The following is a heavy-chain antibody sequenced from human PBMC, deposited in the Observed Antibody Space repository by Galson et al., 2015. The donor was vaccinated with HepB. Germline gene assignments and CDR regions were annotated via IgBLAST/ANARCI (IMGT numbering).Heavy chain of an antibody. V-gene: IGHV3-9*01. J-gene: IGHJ3*02. CDR3: AKDISDRYSSSWYLGDAFDI. CDR2: ISWNSGSI. Sequence: SLRLSCAASGFTFDDYAMHWVRQAPGKGLEWVSGISWNSGSIGYADSVKGRFTISRDNAKNSLYLQMNGLRAEDTALYYCAKDISDRYSSSWYLGDAFDIWGQGTMVTVSS. D-gene: IGHD6-13*01. CDR1: GFTFDDYA.